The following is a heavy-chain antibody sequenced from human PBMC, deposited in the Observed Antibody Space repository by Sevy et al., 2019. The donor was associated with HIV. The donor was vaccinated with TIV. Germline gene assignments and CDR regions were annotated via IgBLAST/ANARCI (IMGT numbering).Heavy chain of an antibody. CDR1: GFTFSRFG. D-gene: IGHD3-3*01. V-gene: IGHV3-30*04. CDR2: ISYDGNDK. J-gene: IGHJ6*02. Sequence: GGSLRLSCAVSGFTFSRFGMHWVRQAPGKGLEWVAVISYDGNDKHYAESVKGRFTISRDNSKNTLHLEMNSLRAEDTAVYYCARDQQITIVGEITDCYFYYGMDVWGQGTTVTVSS. CDR3: ARDQQITIVGEITDCYFYYGMDV.